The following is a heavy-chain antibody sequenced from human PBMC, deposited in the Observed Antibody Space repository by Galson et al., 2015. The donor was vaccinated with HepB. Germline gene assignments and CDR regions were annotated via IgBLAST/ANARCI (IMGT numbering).Heavy chain of an antibody. J-gene: IGHJ4*02. Sequence: SLRLSCAASGFTFNIYAMSWVRQAPGKGLEWVSLIGGSGGSTSYADSVKGRFTISRDNSKNTLYLQMNSLRAEDTAVYYCAREIMGGYFDYWGQGTLVTVSS. CDR3: AREIMGGYFDY. CDR1: GFTFNIYA. CDR2: IGGSGGST. V-gene: IGHV3-23*01. D-gene: IGHD3-16*01.